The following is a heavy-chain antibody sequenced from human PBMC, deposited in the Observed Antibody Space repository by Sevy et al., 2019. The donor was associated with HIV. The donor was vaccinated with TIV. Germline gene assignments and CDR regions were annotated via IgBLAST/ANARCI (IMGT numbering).Heavy chain of an antibody. CDR2: INHSGST. CDR1: GGSFSGYY. J-gene: IGHJ4*02. D-gene: IGHD6-13*01. CDR3: AREYSSSQEGLDY. V-gene: IGHV4-34*01. Sequence: SETLSLTCAVYGGSFSGYYWSWIRQPPGKGLEWIGEINHSGSTNYNPSLKSRVTISVDTSKNQFSLKLSSVTAADTAVYYCAREYSSSQEGLDYWGQRTLVTVSS.